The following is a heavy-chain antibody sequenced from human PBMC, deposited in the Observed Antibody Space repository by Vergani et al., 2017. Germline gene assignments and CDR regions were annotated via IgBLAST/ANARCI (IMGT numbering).Heavy chain of an antibody. CDR2: ISSSSSTI. CDR3: ARLXDYDSSAYYDAFDI. Sequence: EVQLVESGGGLVQPGGSLRLSRAASGFTFSSYSMNWVRQAPGKGLEWVSYISSSSSTIYYADSVKGRFTSSRDNAKNSLYLQMNSLRAEDTAVYYCARLXDYDSSAYYDAFDIWGQGTMVTVSS. J-gene: IGHJ3*02. CDR1: GFTFSSYS. D-gene: IGHD3-22*01. V-gene: IGHV3-48*01.